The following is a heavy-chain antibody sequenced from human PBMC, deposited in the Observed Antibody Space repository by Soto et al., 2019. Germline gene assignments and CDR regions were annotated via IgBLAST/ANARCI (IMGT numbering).Heavy chain of an antibody. V-gene: IGHV3-23*01. CDR3: AKQLNVDRINADGS. J-gene: IGHJ5*02. D-gene: IGHD1-1*01. CDR1: GFTFSNYA. CDR2: IVYSWSNS. Sequence: GGSLGLSCVASGFTFSNYAMIWVSQARGGGLHYFCTIVYSWSNSYYSDSVMSWFSVSRDNSKNNMFLQLNSLRAEDTPGYYCAKQLNVDRINADGSWGQGTQVTVGS.